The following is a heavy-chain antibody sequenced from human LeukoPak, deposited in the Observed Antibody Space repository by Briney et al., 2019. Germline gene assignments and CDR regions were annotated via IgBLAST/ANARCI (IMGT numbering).Heavy chain of an antibody. D-gene: IGHD6-19*01. CDR3: AREQISGAGPNSFYYYMDV. J-gene: IGHJ6*03. CDR2: ILSVGDTK. V-gene: IGHV3-30*01. Sequence: PGGSLRLSCAASGFTFSSYAINWVRQAPGKGLEWVSVILSVGDTKYYADSVKGRSTISRDNSKKELYLQMNSLSPEDTAVYYCAREQISGAGPNSFYYYMDVWGKGTTVTVSS. CDR1: GFTFSSYA.